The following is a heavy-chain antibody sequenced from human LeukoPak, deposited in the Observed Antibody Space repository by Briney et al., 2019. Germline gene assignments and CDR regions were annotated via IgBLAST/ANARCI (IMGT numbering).Heavy chain of an antibody. D-gene: IGHD1-26*01. CDR3: ARRLSGSYLRNFDY. CDR1: GFTFSSYW. Sequence: PGGSLRLSCAAPGFTFSSYWMSWVRQAPGKGLEWVANIKQDGSEKYYVDSVKGRFTISRDNAKNSLYLQMNSLRAEDTAVYYCARRLSGSYLRNFDYWGQGTLVTVSS. J-gene: IGHJ4*02. CDR2: IKQDGSEK. V-gene: IGHV3-7*01.